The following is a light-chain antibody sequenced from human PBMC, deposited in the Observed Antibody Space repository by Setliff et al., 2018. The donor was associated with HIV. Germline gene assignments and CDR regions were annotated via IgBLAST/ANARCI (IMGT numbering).Light chain of an antibody. CDR1: SSDVGGYSY. Sequence: QSVLTQPASVSGSPGQSITISCTGTSSDVGGYSYVSWYQQHPGKAPKLIIYEVRNRPSGVSNRFSGSKSGNTASLTISGLQAEGEADYYCSSYAITNTLPFGTGTKVTVL. J-gene: IGLJ1*01. CDR3: SSYAITNTLP. CDR2: EVR. V-gene: IGLV2-14*01.